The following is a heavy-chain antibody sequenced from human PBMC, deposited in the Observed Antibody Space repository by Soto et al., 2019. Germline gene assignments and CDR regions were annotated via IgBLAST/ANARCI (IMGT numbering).Heavy chain of an antibody. CDR1: GFTFSNYD. CDR3: ASDLSTYHFDY. Sequence: QVHLVESGGGVVQPGRSLRLSCAASGFTFSNYDMHWVRQAPGKGLEWVAVIWYDGGNKYYADSVKGRFTISRDNSKNTLHLQMNSLRAEDTAVYYCASDLSTYHFDYWGQGALVIVSS. V-gene: IGHV3-33*01. J-gene: IGHJ4*02. CDR2: IWYDGGNK. D-gene: IGHD6-13*01.